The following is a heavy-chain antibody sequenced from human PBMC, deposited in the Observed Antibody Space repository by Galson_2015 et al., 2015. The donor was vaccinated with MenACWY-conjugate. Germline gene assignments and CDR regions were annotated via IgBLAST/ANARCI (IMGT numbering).Heavy chain of an antibody. CDR2: ISASGGGT. CDR3: AKTPLGYYHYVDV. J-gene: IGHJ6*03. CDR1: GFSFSTYA. Sequence: LRLSCAVSGFSFSTYAMSWVRQAPGEGLEWVSGISASGGGTYYPDSVKGRFTISRDNSKNTLFLQMNSLRAEDTAVYYCAKTPLGYYHYVDVWGKGTTVTVSS. V-gene: IGHV3-23*01.